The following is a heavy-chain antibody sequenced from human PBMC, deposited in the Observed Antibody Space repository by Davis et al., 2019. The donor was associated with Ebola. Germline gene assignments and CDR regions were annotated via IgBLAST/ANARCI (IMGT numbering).Heavy chain of an antibody. J-gene: IGHJ4*02. V-gene: IGHV3-23*01. CDR2: ISGSGVTT. CDR3: AKLIITGTALDY. D-gene: IGHD1-7*01. Sequence: PGGSLRLSCAASGFTFSSYAMTWVRQAPGMGLEWVSGISGSGVTTHYADAVKGRFTISRDNSKNTLYLQMISLRAEDTAVYYCAKLIITGTALDYWGQGTLVTVSS. CDR1: GFTFSSYA.